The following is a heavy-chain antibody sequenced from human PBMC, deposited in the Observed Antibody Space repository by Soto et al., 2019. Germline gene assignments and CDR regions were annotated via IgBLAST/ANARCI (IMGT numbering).Heavy chain of an antibody. V-gene: IGHV1-2*02. CDR1: GYTFTGYY. Sequence: ASVQVSCKASGYTFTGYYMHWVRQAPGQGLAWMGWINPNSGGTNYAQKLQGRVTMTRDTSISTAYMELSRLRSDDTAVYYCARDAGYRYFDYWGQGTLVTVSS. CDR3: ARDAGYRYFDY. CDR2: INPNSGGT. J-gene: IGHJ4*02. D-gene: IGHD5-12*01.